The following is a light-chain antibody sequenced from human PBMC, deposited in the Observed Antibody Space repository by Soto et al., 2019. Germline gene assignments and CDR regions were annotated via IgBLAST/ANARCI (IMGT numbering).Light chain of an antibody. CDR3: QVWDSSSASVV. Sequence: SYELTQPPSVSVAPGKTARITCGGNNIGSKSVHWYQQKPGQAPVLVIYYDSDRPSGIPERFSGSNSGNTATLTISRVEAGDEADYYCQVWDSSSASVVFGGATNFTVL. CDR1: NIGSKS. J-gene: IGLJ2*01. CDR2: YDS. V-gene: IGLV3-21*04.